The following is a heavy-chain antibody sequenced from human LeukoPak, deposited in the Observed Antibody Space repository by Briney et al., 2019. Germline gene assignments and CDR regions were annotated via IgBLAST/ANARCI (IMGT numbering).Heavy chain of an antibody. J-gene: IGHJ3*01. CDR1: GGSISGSNW. CDR3: AREMPANKDAFDL. V-gene: IGHV4-4*02. Sequence: PSGTLSLTCAVSGGSISGSNWWSWVRQPPGKGLEWIGEIYHSGSTNYNPSLKSRVTISVDKSKNQFSLKLSSVTAADTAVYYCAREMPANKDAFDLWGQGTMVTVSS. CDR2: IYHSGST. D-gene: IGHD1/OR15-1a*01.